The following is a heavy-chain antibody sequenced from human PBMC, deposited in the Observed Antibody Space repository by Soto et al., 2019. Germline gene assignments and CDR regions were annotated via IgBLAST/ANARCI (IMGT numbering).Heavy chain of an antibody. CDR2: IYYSGST. V-gene: IGHV4-61*01. Sequence: SETLSLTCTVSGGSVSGGSYYWSWIRQPPGKGLEWIGYIYYSGSTNYNPSLKSRVTISVDTSKNQFSLKLSSVAAADTAVYYCARAYSSGWYAPHYYYGMDVWGQGTTVTVSS. CDR1: GGSVSGGSYY. D-gene: IGHD6-19*01. J-gene: IGHJ6*02. CDR3: ARAYSSGWYAPHYYYGMDV.